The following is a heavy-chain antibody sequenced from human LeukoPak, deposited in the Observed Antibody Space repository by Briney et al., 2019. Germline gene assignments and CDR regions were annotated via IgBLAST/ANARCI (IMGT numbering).Heavy chain of an antibody. Sequence: ASVKVSCKASGYTFTNYYIHWVRQAPGQGLEWMGIIHPSGYSTTYAQKFQGRVTMTSDTSTSTVYMELRSLRSDDTAVYYCGLFGDVSGNYSPLDYWGQGTLVTVSS. CDR1: GYTFTNYY. CDR2: IHPSGYST. V-gene: IGHV1-46*01. J-gene: IGHJ4*02. CDR3: GLFGDVSGNYSPLDY. D-gene: IGHD3-10*01.